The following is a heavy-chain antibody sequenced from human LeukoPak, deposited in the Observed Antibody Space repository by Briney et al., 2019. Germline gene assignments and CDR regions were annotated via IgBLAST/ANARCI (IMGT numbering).Heavy chain of an antibody. V-gene: IGHV3-7*01. CDR1: GFTFSSYW. CDR2: IKQDGSEK. J-gene: IGHJ4*02. Sequence: GGSLRLSRAASGFTFSSYWMSWVRQAPGKGLEWVANIKQDGSEKYYVDSVKGRFTISRDNAKNSLYLQMNSLRAEDTAVYYCARDRNDYGDYGGGYWGQGTLVTVSS. CDR3: ARDRNDYGDYGGGY. D-gene: IGHD4-17*01.